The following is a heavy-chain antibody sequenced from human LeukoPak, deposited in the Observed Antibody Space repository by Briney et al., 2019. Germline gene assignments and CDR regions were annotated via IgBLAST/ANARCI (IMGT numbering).Heavy chain of an antibody. Sequence: ASVKVSCKASGYTFTSYGISWVRQAPGQGLEWMGWINPNSGGTNYAQKFQGRVTMTRDTSISTAYMELSRLRSDDTAVYYCARVGGPNHWRYYFDYWGQGTLVTVSS. D-gene: IGHD2-8*02. CDR3: ARVGGPNHWRYYFDY. CDR1: GYTFTSYG. V-gene: IGHV1-2*02. CDR2: INPNSGGT. J-gene: IGHJ4*02.